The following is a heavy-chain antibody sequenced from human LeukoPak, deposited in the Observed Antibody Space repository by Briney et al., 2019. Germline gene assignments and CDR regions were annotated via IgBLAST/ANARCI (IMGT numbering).Heavy chain of an antibody. CDR3: ARAAQITYYYDTSGYPDY. J-gene: IGHJ4*02. Sequence: GGSLRLSCAASGFTFSDYEMNWVRQAPGKGLEWVSYISSSGSTMFYADSVKGRFTISRNNAKNSLYLQMNSLRVEDTAVYYCARAAQITYYYDTSGYPDYWGQGALVTVSS. V-gene: IGHV3-48*03. CDR1: GFTFSDYE. D-gene: IGHD3-22*01. CDR2: ISSSGSTM.